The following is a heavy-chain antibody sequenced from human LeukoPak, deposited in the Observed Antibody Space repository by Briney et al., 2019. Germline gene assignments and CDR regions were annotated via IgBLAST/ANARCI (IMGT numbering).Heavy chain of an antibody. V-gene: IGHV3-30*18. J-gene: IGHJ3*02. CDR2: ISFDGSDP. CDR3: AKCRTMWVPPFDI. D-gene: IGHD3-10*02. Sequence: GGSLRLSCAASEFTFSTYGMHWVRQAPGKGLEWVAVISFDGSDPYYADSVKGRFTISRDNSKNTLYLQMNSLRAEDTAVYYCAKCRTMWVPPFDIWGQGTMVTVSS. CDR1: EFTFSTYG.